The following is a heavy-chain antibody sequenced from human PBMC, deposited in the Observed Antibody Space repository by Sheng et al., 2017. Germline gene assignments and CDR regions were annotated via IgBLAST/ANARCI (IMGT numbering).Heavy chain of an antibody. CDR3: ARDLRSYRYFDY. V-gene: IGHV3-33*01. CDR2: IWYDGSNK. Sequence: QVQLVESGGGVVQPGRSLRLSCAASGFTFSSYGMHWVRQAPGKGLEWVAVIWYDGSNKYYADSVKGRFTISRDNSKNTLYLQMNSLRAEDTAVYYCARDLRSYRYFDYWGQGNPGHRSP. CDR1: GFTFSSYG. J-gene: IGHJ4*02. D-gene: IGHD1-26*01.